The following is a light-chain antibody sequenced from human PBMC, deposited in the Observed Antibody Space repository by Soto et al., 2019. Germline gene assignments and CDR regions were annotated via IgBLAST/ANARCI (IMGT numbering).Light chain of an antibody. CDR3: QQYNSFALT. V-gene: IGKV1-5*03. CDR1: QSISSW. CDR2: KAS. J-gene: IGKJ4*01. Sequence: DIQMTQSPSTLSESVGDRVTITCRASQSISSWWDWYQQKPGKAPKLLIYKASSLESGVPSRFSGSGSGTEFTLTISSLQPDDFATYYCQQYNSFALTFGRGNTLEIK.